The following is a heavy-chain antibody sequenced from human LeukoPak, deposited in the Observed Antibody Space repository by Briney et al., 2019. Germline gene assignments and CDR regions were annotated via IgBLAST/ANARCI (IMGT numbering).Heavy chain of an antibody. J-gene: IGHJ4*02. D-gene: IGHD5-18*01. Sequence: PGGSLRLSCTVSGFTVSSNSMSWVRQAPGKGLEWVSAISGSGVTTYYADSVKGRFTISRDNAKNSLYLQMNSLRAEDTAVYYCARSYTAMVRGPFDYWGQGTLVTVSS. CDR3: ARSYTAMVRGPFDY. V-gene: IGHV3-21*01. CDR2: ISGSGVTT. CDR1: GFTVSSNS.